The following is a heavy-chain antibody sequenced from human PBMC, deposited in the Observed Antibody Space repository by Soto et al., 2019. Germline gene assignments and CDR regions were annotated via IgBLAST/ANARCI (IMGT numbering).Heavy chain of an antibody. CDR1: GFTFSTYS. J-gene: IGHJ5*02. V-gene: IGHV3-74*01. CDR2: INGDGTTT. D-gene: IGHD4-4*01. Sequence: GGSLRLSCAASGFTFSTYSMNWVRQAPGKGLVWVSRINGDGTTTGYADSVKGRFTISRDNAKNTLFLQMNSLRAEDTAVYYCARDPRNLGLDPWGLGTLVTVSS. CDR3: ARDPRNLGLDP.